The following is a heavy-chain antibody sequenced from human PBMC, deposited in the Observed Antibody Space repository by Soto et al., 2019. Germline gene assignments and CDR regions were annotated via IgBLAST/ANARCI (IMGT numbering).Heavy chain of an antibody. CDR3: ARAYMTTVTTEWFDP. J-gene: IGHJ5*02. Sequence: ASVKVSCKASGYTFTSYGISWVRQAPGQGLDWMGCISAYNGNTNFAQKLQGRVTMTTDTSTSTAYMELRSLRSDDTALYYCARAYMTTVTTEWFDPWGQGTLVTVSS. V-gene: IGHV1-18*01. CDR2: ISAYNGNT. D-gene: IGHD4-17*01. CDR1: GYTFTSYG.